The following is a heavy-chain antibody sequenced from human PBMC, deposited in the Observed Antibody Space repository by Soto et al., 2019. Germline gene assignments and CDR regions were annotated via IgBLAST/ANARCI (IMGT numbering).Heavy chain of an antibody. V-gene: IGHV1-8*01. J-gene: IGHJ6*02. CDR2: MNPNSGNT. Sequence: QVQLVQSGAEVKKPGASVKVSCKASGYTFTSYDINWVRQATGQGLEWMGWMNPNSGNTGYAQKFQGRVTMTRNTSISTAYMELSSLRSEDTAVYYCARGLRYYDFWSGYYTSYYGMDVWGQGTTVTVSS. D-gene: IGHD3-3*01. CDR3: ARGLRYYDFWSGYYTSYYGMDV. CDR1: GYTFTSYD.